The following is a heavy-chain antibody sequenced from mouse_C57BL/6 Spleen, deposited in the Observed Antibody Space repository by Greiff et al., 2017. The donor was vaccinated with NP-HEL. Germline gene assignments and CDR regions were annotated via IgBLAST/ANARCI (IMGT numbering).Heavy chain of an antibody. V-gene: IGHV1-59*01. Sequence: VQLQQPGAELVRPGTSVKLSCKASGYTFTSYWMHWVKQRPGQGLEWIGVIDPSDSYTNYNQKFKGKATLTVDTSSSTAYMQLSSLTSEDSAVYYCARWITTVGFDYWGQGTTLTVSS. J-gene: IGHJ2*01. CDR2: IDPSDSYT. D-gene: IGHD1-1*01. CDR1: GYTFTSYW. CDR3: ARWITTVGFDY.